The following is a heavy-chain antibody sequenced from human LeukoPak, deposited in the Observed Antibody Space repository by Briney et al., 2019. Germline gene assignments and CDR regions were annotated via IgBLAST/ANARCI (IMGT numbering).Heavy chain of an antibody. CDR3: ARGDFDWLLPPSYYFDY. Sequence: SETLSLTCAVYGGSFSGYYWSWIRQPPGKGLEWIGEINHSGSTNYNPSLKSRVTLSVDTSKNQFSLKLSSVTAADTAVYYCARGDFDWLLPPSYYFDYWGQGTLVTVSS. D-gene: IGHD3-9*01. J-gene: IGHJ4*02. CDR1: GGSFSGYY. V-gene: IGHV4-34*01. CDR2: INHSGST.